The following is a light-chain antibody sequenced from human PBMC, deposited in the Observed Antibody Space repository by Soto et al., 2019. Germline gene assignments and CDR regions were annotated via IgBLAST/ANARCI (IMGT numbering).Light chain of an antibody. Sequence: EIVVTQSRGTLSLSGEERGSLSSRASQSVSSNYLAWYQQKFGQAPRLLIYGASNRATGIPDRFSGSGSGTDFTLTISRLEPEDFAVYYCQQYGSSGTFGQGTKVDIK. V-gene: IGKV3-20*01. J-gene: IGKJ1*01. CDR3: QQYGSSGT. CDR1: QSVSSNY. CDR2: GAS.